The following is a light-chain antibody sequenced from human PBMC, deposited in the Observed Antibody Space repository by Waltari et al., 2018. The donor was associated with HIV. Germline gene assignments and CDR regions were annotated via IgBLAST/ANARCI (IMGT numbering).Light chain of an antibody. J-gene: IGKJ4*01. V-gene: IGKV4-1*01. CDR3: QQYFRIPPT. CDR2: WAS. Sequence: DIVMTQSPDSLPVSLGERATINCTSSRTILYSSDNRIYLAWYQQKPRQPPKLLISWASTRESGVPDRFSGSGSGTDFTLTITRLQAEDVALYHCQQYFRIPPTFGGGTKVEIK. CDR1: RTILYSSDNRIY.